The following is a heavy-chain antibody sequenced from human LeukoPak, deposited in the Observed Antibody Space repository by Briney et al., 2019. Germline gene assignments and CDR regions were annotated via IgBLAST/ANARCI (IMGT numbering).Heavy chain of an antibody. V-gene: IGHV3-23*01. CDR3: AKDKHTYYYGSGSYYYGMDV. CDR1: GCTFNSYA. J-gene: IGHJ6*04. CDR2: LSAAGGST. D-gene: IGHD3-10*01. Sequence: GGSLRLSCAASGCTFNSYAMSWVRQAPGKGLEWVSALSAAGGSTHYADSVRGRFTISRDNSQNTMYLQMNSLRAEDTAVYYCAKDKHTYYYGSGSYYYGMDVWGKGTTVTVSS.